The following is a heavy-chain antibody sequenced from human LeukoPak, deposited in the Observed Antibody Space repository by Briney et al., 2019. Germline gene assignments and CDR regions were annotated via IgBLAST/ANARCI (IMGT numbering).Heavy chain of an antibody. V-gene: IGHV4-59*01. Sequence: KPSETLSLTCTVSGGSISSYYWSWIRQPPGKGLEWIGYIYYSGSTNYNPSLKSRVTISVDTSKNQFSLKLSSVTAAGTAVYYCARDGDSRDAFDIWGQGTMVTVSS. CDR1: GGSISSYY. D-gene: IGHD3-22*01. CDR3: ARDGDSRDAFDI. CDR2: IYYSGST. J-gene: IGHJ3*02.